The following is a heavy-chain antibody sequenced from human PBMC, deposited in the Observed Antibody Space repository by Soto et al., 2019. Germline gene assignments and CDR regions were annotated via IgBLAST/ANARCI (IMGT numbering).Heavy chain of an antibody. CDR2: IIPIFGTA. CDR1: GGTFSSYA. CDR3: ARDSTSIAVAGMSNFQH. D-gene: IGHD6-19*01. J-gene: IGHJ1*01. Sequence: ASVKVSCKASGGTFSSYAISWVRQAPGQGLEWMGGIIPIFGTANYPQKFQGRVTITADESTSTAYMELSSLRSEDTAVYYCARDSTSIAVAGMSNFQHWGQGTLVTVSS. V-gene: IGHV1-69*13.